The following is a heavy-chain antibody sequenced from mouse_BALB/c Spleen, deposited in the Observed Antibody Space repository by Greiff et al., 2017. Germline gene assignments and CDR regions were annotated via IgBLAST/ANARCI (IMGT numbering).Heavy chain of an antibody. CDR2: IDPETGGT. Sequence: QVQLQQSGAELVRPGASVTLSCKASGYTFTDYEMHWVKQTPVHGLEWIGAIDPETGGTAYNQKFKGKATLTADKSSSTAYMELRSLTSEDSAVYFCARTKGFDYWGQGTTLTVSS. CDR1: GYTFTDYE. J-gene: IGHJ2*01. V-gene: IGHV1-15*01. CDR3: ARTKGFDY.